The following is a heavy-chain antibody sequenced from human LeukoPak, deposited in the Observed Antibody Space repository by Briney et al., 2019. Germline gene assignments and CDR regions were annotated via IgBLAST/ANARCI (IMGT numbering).Heavy chain of an antibody. CDR1: GFIVSSNY. CDR3: ARSRYSSSWFDY. CDR2: IYGGGRT. Sequence: PGGSLRLSCAASGFIVSSNYMSWVRQAPGKGLEWVSVIYGGGRTYDADYVKGRFTISRDNSKNTLHLQMNSLRAEDTAVYYCARSRYSSSWFDYWGQGTVVTVS. V-gene: IGHV3-53*01. J-gene: IGHJ4*02. D-gene: IGHD6-13*01.